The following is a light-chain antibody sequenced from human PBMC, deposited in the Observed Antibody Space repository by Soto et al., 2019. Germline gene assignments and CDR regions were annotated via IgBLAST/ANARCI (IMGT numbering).Light chain of an antibody. CDR2: GAS. J-gene: IGKJ1*01. CDR1: QSLSSRY. CDR3: QQYSSSPNT. Sequence: DIVLTQSPGTLSLSPGERATLSCRASQSLSSRYLARYQQKPGQAPRLLIYGASSRATGIPDRFSGSGSGTDFTLTISRLEAEDFAMYYCQQYSSSPNTFGQGTKVEIK. V-gene: IGKV3-20*01.